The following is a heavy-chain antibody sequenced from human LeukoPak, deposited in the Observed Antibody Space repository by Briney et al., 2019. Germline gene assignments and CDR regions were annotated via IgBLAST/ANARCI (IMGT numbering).Heavy chain of an antibody. CDR3: ARNQKGTIFGVFGNGANYYFDY. V-gene: IGHV1-18*01. J-gene: IGHJ4*02. Sequence: ASVKVSCKASGYTFTSYGISWVRQAPGQGLEWMGWISAYNGNTNCAQKLQGRVTMTTDTSASTAYMELRSLRSDDTAVYYCARNQKGTIFGVFGNGANYYFDYWGQGTLVTVSS. CDR1: GYTFTSYG. D-gene: IGHD3-3*01. CDR2: ISAYNGNT.